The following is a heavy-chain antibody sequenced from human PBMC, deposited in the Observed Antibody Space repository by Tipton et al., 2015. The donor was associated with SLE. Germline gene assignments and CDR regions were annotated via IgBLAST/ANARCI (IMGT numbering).Heavy chain of an antibody. CDR2: ISTYTGNT. CDR3: ASGTYFFDY. CDR1: GYTFTTYG. J-gene: IGHJ4*02. Sequence: QSGAEVKKPGASVKVSCKASGYTFTTYGISWVRQAPGQGLEWMGWISTYTGNTDYAQNLQGRVTMTSDTSTSTVYMELRSLRSDDTAVYYCASGTYFFDYWGQGTLVTVSS. D-gene: IGHD1-1*01. V-gene: IGHV1-18*04.